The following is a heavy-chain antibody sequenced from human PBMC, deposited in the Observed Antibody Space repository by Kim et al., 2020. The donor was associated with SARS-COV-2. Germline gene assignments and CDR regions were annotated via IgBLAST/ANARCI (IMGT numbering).Heavy chain of an antibody. CDR3: ARDQSLAAAGTRRYYYYGMDV. CDR1: GFTVSSNY. V-gene: IGHV3-53*01. Sequence: GGSLRLSCAASGFTVSSNYMSWVRQAPGKGLEWVSVIYSDGSTYYADSVKGQFTISRDNSKNTLHLQMNSLRVEDTAVYYCARDQSLAAAGTRRYYYYGMDVWGQGTTVTVSS. CDR2: IYSDGST. J-gene: IGHJ6*02. D-gene: IGHD6-13*01.